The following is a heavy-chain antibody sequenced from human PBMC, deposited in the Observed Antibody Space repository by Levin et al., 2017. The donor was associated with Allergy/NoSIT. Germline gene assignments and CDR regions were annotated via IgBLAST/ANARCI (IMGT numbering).Heavy chain of an antibody. D-gene: IGHD3-10*01. CDR2: IYYSGSN. J-gene: IGHJ4*02. CDR1: GGSISSSSYY. CDR3: ARRITMVRGVIIIGHYFDY. Sequence: SETLSLTCTVSGGSISSSSYYWGWMRQAPGQGLEWIGSIYYSGSNYYNPSLKSRVTISVDTAKNQFSLKLSSVTAADTAVYYCARRITMVRGVIIIGHYFDYWGQGTLVTVSS. V-gene: IGHV4-39*01.